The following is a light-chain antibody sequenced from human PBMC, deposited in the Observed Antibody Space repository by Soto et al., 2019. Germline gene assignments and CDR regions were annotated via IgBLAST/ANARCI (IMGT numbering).Light chain of an antibody. CDR2: GAS. J-gene: IGKJ1*01. CDR3: QQYNNWPQT. V-gene: IGKV3-15*01. Sequence: EGVMTQSPATLSVSPGARATLSCRASQSVSSNLAWYQQKPGQAPRLLIYGASTRATGIPARFSGSGSGTEFTLTISSLQSEDFAVYYCQQYNNWPQTFGQGTKVDIK. CDR1: QSVSSN.